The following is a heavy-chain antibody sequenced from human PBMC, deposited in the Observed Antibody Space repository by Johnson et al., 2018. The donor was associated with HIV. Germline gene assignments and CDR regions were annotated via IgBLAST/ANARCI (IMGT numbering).Heavy chain of an antibody. Sequence: VQLVESGGGLVQPGGSLRLSCAASGFTVSSNYMSWVRQAPGKGLEWVSVIYSGGSTYYADSVKGRFTISRDNSKNTLYLQMNSLRAEDTAVYYCAKRGDLYDSTASFDAFEVWGQGTMVTVSS. CDR3: AKRGDLYDSTASFDAFEV. CDR1: GFTVSSNY. V-gene: IGHV3-66*01. CDR2: IYSGGST. J-gene: IGHJ3*01. D-gene: IGHD5/OR15-5a*01.